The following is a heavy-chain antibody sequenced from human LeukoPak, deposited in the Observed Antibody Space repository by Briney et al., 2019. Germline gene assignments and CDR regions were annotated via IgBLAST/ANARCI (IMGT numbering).Heavy chain of an antibody. J-gene: IGHJ4*02. Sequence: PSETLSLTCTVSGGSISNYYWSWIRQPAGKGLEWIGRIYTSGSTNYNPSLESRVTMSVDTSKNQFSLKLSSVTAADTAVYYCARHSSYYGNFDYWGQGTLVTVSS. V-gene: IGHV4-4*07. CDR1: GGSISNYY. CDR3: ARHSSYYGNFDY. D-gene: IGHD3-10*01. CDR2: IYTSGST.